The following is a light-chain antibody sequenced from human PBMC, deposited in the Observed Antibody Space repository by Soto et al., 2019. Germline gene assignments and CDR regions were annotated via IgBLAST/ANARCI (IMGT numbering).Light chain of an antibody. CDR2: GAS. CDR1: QSVSSY. V-gene: IGKV3-20*01. J-gene: IGKJ2*01. CDR3: QQYGSSPNT. Sequence: EIVLTQSPATLSLSPGERATLSYRASQSVSSYLAWYQQKPGQAPRLLIYGASSRATGIPDRFSGSGSGTDFTLTISRLEPEDFAVYYCQQYGSSPNTFGQGTKLEIK.